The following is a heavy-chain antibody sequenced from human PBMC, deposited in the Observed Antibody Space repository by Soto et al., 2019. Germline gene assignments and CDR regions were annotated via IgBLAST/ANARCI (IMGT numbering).Heavy chain of an antibody. CDR1: GESVSCNSAA. Sequence: QTLSLTCAISGESVSCNSAAWNWIRQSPSRGLEWLGRTYYRSKWYNDYAVSVKSRITINPDTSKNQFSLQLNSVTPEDTAVYYCARGAGTTRYYYYGMDVWGQGTTVTVSS. J-gene: IGHJ6*02. CDR2: TYYRSKWYN. CDR3: ARGAGTTRYYYYGMDV. D-gene: IGHD1-7*01. V-gene: IGHV6-1*01.